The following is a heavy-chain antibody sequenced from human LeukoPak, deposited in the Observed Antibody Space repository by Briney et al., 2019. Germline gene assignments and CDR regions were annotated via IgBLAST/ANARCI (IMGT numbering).Heavy chain of an antibody. Sequence: GGSLRLSCAASGFTFDDYTMLWVRQAPGKGLEWVSLISWDGGSTYYADSVKGRFTISRDNSKNSLYLQMNSLRTEDTALYYCARATAMVPPSDYWGQGTLVTVSS. CDR2: ISWDGGST. D-gene: IGHD5-18*01. V-gene: IGHV3-43*01. CDR1: GFTFDDYT. CDR3: ARATAMVPPSDY. J-gene: IGHJ4*02.